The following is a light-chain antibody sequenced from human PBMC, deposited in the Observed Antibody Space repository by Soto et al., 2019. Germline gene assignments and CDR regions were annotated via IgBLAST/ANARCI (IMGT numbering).Light chain of an antibody. CDR1: QSVNSN. J-gene: IGKJ2*01. V-gene: IGKV3-15*01. CDR3: QHYNFWPYT. Sequence: ETVITQSPSTLSVSPGERATLSCRASQSVNSNLAWYQQKLGQAPRVLIYGASTRATGIPDRFSGSGSGTEFILTISSLQSEDFAVYFCQHYNFWPYTFGQGTKVDIK. CDR2: GAS.